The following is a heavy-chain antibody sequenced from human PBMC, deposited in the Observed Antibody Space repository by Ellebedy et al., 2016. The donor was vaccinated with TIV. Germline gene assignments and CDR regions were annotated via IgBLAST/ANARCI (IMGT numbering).Heavy chain of an antibody. V-gene: IGHV3-33*08. D-gene: IGHD3-10*01. Sequence: GGSLRLSCAASGFTFSSYGMHWVRQAPGKGLEWVAVIWYDGSNKYYADSVKGRFTISRDNSKNTLYLQMNSLRAEDTAVYYCARDYYGSETPLDYWGRGTLVTVSS. CDR1: GFTFSSYG. CDR3: ARDYYGSETPLDY. J-gene: IGHJ2*01. CDR2: IWYDGSNK.